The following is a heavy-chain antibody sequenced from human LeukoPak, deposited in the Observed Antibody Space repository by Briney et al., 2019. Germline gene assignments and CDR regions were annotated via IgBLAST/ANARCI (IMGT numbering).Heavy chain of an antibody. D-gene: IGHD4-17*01. Sequence: GGSLRLSCAASGFTFSSYEMNWVRQAPGKGLEWVSYISSSGSTIYYADSVKGRFTISRDNAKNSLYLQMSSLRAEDTAVYYCARGQTTVTNWGQGTLVTVSS. CDR3: ARGQTTVTN. CDR2: ISSSGSTI. J-gene: IGHJ4*02. CDR1: GFTFSSYE. V-gene: IGHV3-48*03.